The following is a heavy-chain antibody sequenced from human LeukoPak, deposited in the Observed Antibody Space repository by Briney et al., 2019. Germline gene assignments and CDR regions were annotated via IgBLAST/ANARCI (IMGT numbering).Heavy chain of an antibody. CDR1: GFTFSNYA. Sequence: GGSLRLSCAASGFTFSNYAMRWVRQAPGKGLEWVSGISGSGDSTYYADSVKGRFTISRDNSKNTLYLQMNSLRAEDTAVYYCARDRGTYYYDTTSHYDAFDIWGQGTMVTVSS. CDR2: ISGSGDST. J-gene: IGHJ3*02. V-gene: IGHV3-23*01. CDR3: ARDRGTYYYDTTSHYDAFDI. D-gene: IGHD3-22*01.